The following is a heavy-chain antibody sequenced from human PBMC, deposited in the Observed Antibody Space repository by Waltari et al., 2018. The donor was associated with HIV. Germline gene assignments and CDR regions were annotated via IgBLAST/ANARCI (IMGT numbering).Heavy chain of an antibody. CDR1: GFSFRGSC. D-gene: IGHD3-10*01. Sequence: EVQLVQSGGDLVQPGGSLRVSCAASGFSFRGSCSHWFRQASGKGLEWIGRIRTKADRFATAYVASVKGRFIMSRDDSESKSYLQMSSLKIEDTAVYYCHRRGKLFRGVVDLDVWGQGTTVIVSS. J-gene: IGHJ6*02. V-gene: IGHV3-73*01. CDR3: HRRGKLFRGVVDLDV. CDR2: IRTKADRFAT.